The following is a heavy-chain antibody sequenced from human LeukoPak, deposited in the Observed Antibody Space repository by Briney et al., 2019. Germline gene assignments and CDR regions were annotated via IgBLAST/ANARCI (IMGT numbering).Heavy chain of an antibody. D-gene: IGHD3-22*01. CDR1: GSSIKSGYY. Sequence: SETLSLTCSVSGSSIKSGYYWAWIRQAPGKGLEWIGSIFNTGNTFYNPSLKSRVTISVDTSKNQFSLKLSSVTAADTAVYYCAREVYYYDSSGYFKGHYYYYYMDVWGKGTTVTISS. J-gene: IGHJ6*03. CDR2: IFNTGNT. V-gene: IGHV4-38-2*02. CDR3: AREVYYYDSSGYFKGHYYYYYMDV.